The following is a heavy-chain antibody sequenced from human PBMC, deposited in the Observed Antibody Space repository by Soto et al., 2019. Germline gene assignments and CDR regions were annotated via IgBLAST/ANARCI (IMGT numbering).Heavy chain of an antibody. CDR3: VKDRYYNSYGYCLDY. J-gene: IGHJ4*02. D-gene: IGHD3-22*01. CDR2: ILHDVSNK. V-gene: IGHV3-30*18. Sequence: LPQGLAWLVVILHDVSNKFYADSVKGRFTISRDNSKNTLYLQMNSLRAEDTAVYYCVKDRYYNSYGYCLDYWGQGTLVTVSS.